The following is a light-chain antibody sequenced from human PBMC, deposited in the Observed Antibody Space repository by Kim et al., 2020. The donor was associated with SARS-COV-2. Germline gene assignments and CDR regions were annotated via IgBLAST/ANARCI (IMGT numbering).Light chain of an antibody. Sequence: IVLTQSPGTLSLSPGERATLSCRTSQTINSNYLAWFQQEPGQAPRLLIHDASSRAPGIPDRFSGSGYGTDFTLTISRVEPEDFAVYYCQQYGAAPDTFGQGTRLEI. J-gene: IGKJ2*01. CDR1: QTINSNY. CDR3: QQYGAAPDT. V-gene: IGKV3-20*01. CDR2: DAS.